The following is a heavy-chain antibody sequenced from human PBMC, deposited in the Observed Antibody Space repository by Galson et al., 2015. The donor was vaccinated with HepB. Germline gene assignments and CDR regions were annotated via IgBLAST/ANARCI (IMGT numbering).Heavy chain of an antibody. CDR3: ARNYGSGSYGYYYYYYYMDV. CDR1: GFTFSSYW. Sequence: SLRLSCAASGFTFSSYWMSWVRQAPGKGLEWVANIKQDGSEKYYVDSVKGRFTISRDNAKNSLYLQMNSLRAEDTAVYYCARNYGSGSYGYYYYYYYMDVWGKGTTVTVSS. CDR2: IKQDGSEK. J-gene: IGHJ6*03. V-gene: IGHV3-7*01. D-gene: IGHD3-10*01.